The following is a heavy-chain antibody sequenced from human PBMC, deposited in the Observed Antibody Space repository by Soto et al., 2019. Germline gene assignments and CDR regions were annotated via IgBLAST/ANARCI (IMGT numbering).Heavy chain of an antibody. V-gene: IGHV3-30*18. J-gene: IGHJ6*02. D-gene: IGHD2-15*01. CDR1: GFTFSSYG. CDR3: AKDGSPAGGGLDV. Sequence: QVQLVESGGGVVQPGRSLRLSCAASGFTFSSYGMHWVRQAPGKGLEWVAVISYDGSNKYYADSVKGRFTISRDNSKNTLYLQMNSLRAEDTAVYYCAKDGSPAGGGLDVWGQGTTVTVSS. CDR2: ISYDGSNK.